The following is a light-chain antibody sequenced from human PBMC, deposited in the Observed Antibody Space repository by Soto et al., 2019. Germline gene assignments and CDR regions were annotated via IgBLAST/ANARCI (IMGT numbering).Light chain of an antibody. J-gene: IGKJ1*01. CDR3: QQYNNWPPT. CDR1: QSVSGN. Sequence: EIVMTQSPATLSVSPGERATLSCRASQSVSGNLAWYQQKPGQAPRLLIYGASTRATGIPARFSGSGSGTEFTPTISSLQSEDCAVYYCQQYNNWPPTFGQGTKVEIK. CDR2: GAS. V-gene: IGKV3D-15*01.